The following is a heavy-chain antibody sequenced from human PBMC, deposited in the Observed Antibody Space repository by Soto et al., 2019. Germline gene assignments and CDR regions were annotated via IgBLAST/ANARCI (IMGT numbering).Heavy chain of an antibody. Sequence: QVQLVESGGGVVQPGRSLRLSCAASGFTFSNYGMHWVRQAPGKGLEWVAVISYDGSSEYYADSVKGRFTISRDNSINTLYLQMNSLRAEDTAVFYCAKDKYSSSYYYYYYSGMDVWGHGTTVTVSS. V-gene: IGHV3-30*18. CDR1: GFTFSNYG. J-gene: IGHJ6*02. CDR3: AKDKYSSSYYYYYYSGMDV. D-gene: IGHD6-6*01. CDR2: ISYDGSSE.